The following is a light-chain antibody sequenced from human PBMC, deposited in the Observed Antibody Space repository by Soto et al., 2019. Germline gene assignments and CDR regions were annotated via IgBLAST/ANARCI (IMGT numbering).Light chain of an antibody. J-gene: IGKJ1*01. CDR2: DAS. V-gene: IGKV3-11*01. CDR3: QQRSSWWK. CDR1: QSIRTY. Sequence: EIVLTQSPATLSLSPGERATLSFRASQSIRTYLAWYQQKPGQAPRLLMYDASTRATDIPARFSGSGSGTDFTLTINSLAPEDFAVYYCQQRSSWWKFGQGTKVDIK.